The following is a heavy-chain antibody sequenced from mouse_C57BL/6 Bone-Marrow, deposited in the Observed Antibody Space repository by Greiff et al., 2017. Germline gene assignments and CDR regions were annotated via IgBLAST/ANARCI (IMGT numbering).Heavy chain of an antibody. CDR3: SRRDWDAVFDY. CDR1: GYTFTSYW. D-gene: IGHD4-1*01. V-gene: IGHV1-52*01. Sequence: QVQLQQPGAELVRPGSSVKLSCTASGYTFTSYWMHWVKQRPIQGLEWIGNIDPSDSETHYNQKFKDKATLTVDKSSSTAYMQLSSLTSEDSAVYYCSRRDWDAVFDYWGQGTTLTVSA. CDR2: IDPSDSET. J-gene: IGHJ2*01.